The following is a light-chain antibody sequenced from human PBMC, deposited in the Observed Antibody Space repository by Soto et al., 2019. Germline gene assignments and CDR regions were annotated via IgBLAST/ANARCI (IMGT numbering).Light chain of an antibody. J-gene: IGLJ3*02. V-gene: IGLV2-11*01. CDR3: CSYAGSYTWV. CDR2: DVS. CDR1: SSDVGDYNY. Sequence: QSALTQPRSVSGSPGQSVTISCTGTSSDVGDYNYVSWYEQRPGKAPKVMIYDVSRRPSWVPDRFSGSKSGNTASLTISGLQAEDEADYYCCSYAGSYTWVFGGGTKLTVL.